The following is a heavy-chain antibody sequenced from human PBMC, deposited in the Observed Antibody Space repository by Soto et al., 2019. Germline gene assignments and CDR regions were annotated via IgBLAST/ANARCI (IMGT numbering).Heavy chain of an antibody. J-gene: IGHJ5*02. V-gene: IGHV3-21*01. Sequence: GGSLRLSCSASGFTFSSYSMNWVRQAPGKGLEWVSSISSSSSYIYYADSVKGRFTISRDNAKNSLYLQMNSLRAEDTDVYYCDRYRSRARSNTYAPWGQGTLVTVSS. CDR2: ISSSSSYI. D-gene: IGHD6-6*01. CDR3: DRYRSRARSNTYAP. CDR1: GFTFSSYS.